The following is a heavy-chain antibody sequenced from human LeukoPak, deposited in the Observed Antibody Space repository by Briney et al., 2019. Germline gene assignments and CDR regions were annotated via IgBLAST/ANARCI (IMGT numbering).Heavy chain of an antibody. CDR1: GFTFGSYA. CDR2: ISGSGGST. J-gene: IGHJ4*02. D-gene: IGHD6-13*01. Sequence: GGSLRLSWAASGFTFGSYAMSWVGQAPGKGLEWVSVISGSGGSTDYADSVKGRFTISRDNSRNTLYLQMNSLRVEDTAVYYCAKLKVAADSGFDYWGQGTLVTVSS. CDR3: AKLKVAADSGFDY. V-gene: IGHV3-23*01.